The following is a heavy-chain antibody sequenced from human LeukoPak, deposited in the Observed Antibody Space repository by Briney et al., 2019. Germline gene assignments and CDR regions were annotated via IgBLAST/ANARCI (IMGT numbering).Heavy chain of an antibody. V-gene: IGHV3-48*02. Sequence: PGGSLRLSCAASGFTFSSYSMNWVRQAPGKGLEWVSYISSSSSTIYYADSVKGRFTISRDNAKNSLYLQMNSLRDEDTAVYYCARDKYMSGHIGSLFDPWGQGTLVTVSS. CDR2: ISSSSSTI. D-gene: IGHD5-12*01. J-gene: IGHJ5*02. CDR3: ARDKYMSGHIGSLFDP. CDR1: GFTFSSYS.